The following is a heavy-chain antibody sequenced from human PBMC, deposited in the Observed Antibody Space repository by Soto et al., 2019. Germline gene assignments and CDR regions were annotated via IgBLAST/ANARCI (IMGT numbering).Heavy chain of an antibody. J-gene: IGHJ4*02. CDR2: IIPILGIA. CDR3: ARDWLQTIFAEK. CDR1: GGTFSSYT. D-gene: IGHD3-9*01. Sequence: QVQLVQSGAEVKKPGSSVKVSCKASGGTFSSYTISWVRQAPGQGLEWMGRIIPILGIANYAQKFQGRVTITADKSTSTAYMELSSLRSEDTAVYYCARDWLQTIFAEKWGQGTLVTVSS. V-gene: IGHV1-69*08.